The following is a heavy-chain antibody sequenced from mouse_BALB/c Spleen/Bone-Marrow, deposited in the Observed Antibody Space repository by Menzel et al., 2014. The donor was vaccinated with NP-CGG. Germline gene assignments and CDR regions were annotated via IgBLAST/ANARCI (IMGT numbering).Heavy chain of an antibody. CDR2: IRAGGNT. CDR3: ASSGCCSRQFAY. V-gene: IGHV2-9*02. CDR1: GFSLTTYG. J-gene: IGHJ3*01. Sequence: QVQLKESGPRLEAPSKSLPFTCTVSGFSLTTYGVHWASQPPGKGLEWRGGIRAGGNTIHNSALMSRVNINKGNSKSQVFLKINSLQTDDTALYCCASSGCCSRQFAYWGEGALVTVSA. D-gene: IGHD1-1*01.